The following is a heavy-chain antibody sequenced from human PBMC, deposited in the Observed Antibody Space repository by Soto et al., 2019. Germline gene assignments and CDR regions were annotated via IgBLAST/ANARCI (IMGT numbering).Heavy chain of an antibody. J-gene: IGHJ4*02. CDR1: GGSMSANY. CDR3: ARGGSYGDFFDY. D-gene: IGHD4-17*01. V-gene: IGHV4-59*01. Sequence: SDTLSLTCTVCGGSMSANYWTWIRQSPGKGLEWIGYIYYTGSTKYNPSLQSRVTISLDTSKNQFSLRLTSVTSADTAVYYCARGGSYGDFFDYWGQGAQVTVSS. CDR2: IYYTGST.